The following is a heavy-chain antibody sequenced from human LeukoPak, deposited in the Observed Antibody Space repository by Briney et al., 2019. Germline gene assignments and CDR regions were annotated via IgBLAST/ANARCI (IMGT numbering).Heavy chain of an antibody. V-gene: IGHV1-18*01. CDR2: ISAYNGNT. Sequence: GASVKVSCKASDYIFTDYGISWVRQAPGQGLEWMGWISAYNGNTHCAQKLQDRVTMTTDTSTSTAYMELRSLRSDDTAVYYCARADDGLLDEWGQGTLVTVSS. CDR3: ARADDGLLDE. D-gene: IGHD1-26*01. CDR1: DYIFTDYG. J-gene: IGHJ4*02.